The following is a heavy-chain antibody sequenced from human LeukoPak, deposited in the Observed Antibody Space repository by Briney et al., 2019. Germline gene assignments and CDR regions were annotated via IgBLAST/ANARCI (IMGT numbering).Heavy chain of an antibody. CDR3: ARGLGVTMIVVDPEFDP. CDR2: IYYSGST. D-gene: IGHD3-22*01. J-gene: IGHJ5*02. CDR1: GGSISSGGYY. Sequence: SETLSLTCTVSGGSISSGGYYWSWIRQHPGKGLEWIVYIYYSGSTYHNPSLKSRVTISVDTSKNQFSLKVSSVPAADPAVYYCARGLGVTMIVVDPEFDPWGQGTLVTVSS. V-gene: IGHV4-31*03.